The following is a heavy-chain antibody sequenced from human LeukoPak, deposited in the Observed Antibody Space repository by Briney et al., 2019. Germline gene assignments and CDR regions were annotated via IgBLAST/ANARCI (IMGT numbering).Heavy chain of an antibody. Sequence: PGGSLRLSCAASGFTFSSYAMSWVRQAPGKGLEWVGRIKSKTDGGTTDYAAPVKGRFAISRDDSKNTLYLQLNSLKTEDTAVYYCTTATKSGTYSRGYWGQGTLVTVSS. D-gene: IGHD1-26*01. CDR1: GFTFSSYA. V-gene: IGHV3-15*01. CDR2: IKSKTDGGTT. CDR3: TTATKSGTYSRGY. J-gene: IGHJ4*02.